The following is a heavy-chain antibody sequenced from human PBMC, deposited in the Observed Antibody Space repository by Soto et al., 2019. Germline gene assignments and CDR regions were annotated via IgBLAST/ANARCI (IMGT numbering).Heavy chain of an antibody. CDR2: IWYDGSNK. Sequence: GGSLRLSCAPSGFTFSSYGMHLARQATGKGLEWVAVIWYDGSNKVYADSVKGRFTISRDNSKNTLYLQMNSLRAEDTAVYYCARDLSGDYGALDTWGQGTMVTVSS. J-gene: IGHJ3*02. V-gene: IGHV3-33*01. D-gene: IGHD4-17*01. CDR1: GFTFSSYG. CDR3: ARDLSGDYGALDT.